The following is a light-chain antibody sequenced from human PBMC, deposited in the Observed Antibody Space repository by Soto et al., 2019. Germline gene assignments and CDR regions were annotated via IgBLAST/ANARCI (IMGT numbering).Light chain of an antibody. V-gene: IGLV2-14*01. CDR1: SSDIGGYNH. CDR2: EVS. J-gene: IGLJ3*02. Sequence: QSALTQPASVSASPGQSIAISCTGTSSDIGGYNHVSWYQQHSGKAPKLMIYEVSKRPSGVSNRFSGSKSGNTASLTISGLQAEDEADYYCSSYTRSSTWVFGGRTKVTVL. CDR3: SSYTRSSTWV.